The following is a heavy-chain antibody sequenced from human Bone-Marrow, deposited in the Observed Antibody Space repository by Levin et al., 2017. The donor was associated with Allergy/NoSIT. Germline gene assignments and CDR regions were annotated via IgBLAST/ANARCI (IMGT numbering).Heavy chain of an antibody. CDR1: GFTFNTYG. CDR3: AKRGMPGSGNFLNGFFDL. J-gene: IGHJ2*01. V-gene: IGHV3-23*01. CDR2: ITDDGDKT. D-gene: IGHD3-10*01. Sequence: PGGSLRLSCAASGFTFNTYGLTWVRQAPGKGLEWVSSITDDGDKTYYADSVKGRFTISRDNSKDTLYLQMNSLRAEDTALYYCAKRGMPGSGNFLNGFFDLWGRGTLVTVSS.